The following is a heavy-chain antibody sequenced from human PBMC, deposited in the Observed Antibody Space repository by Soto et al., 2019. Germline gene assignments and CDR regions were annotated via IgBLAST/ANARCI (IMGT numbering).Heavy chain of an antibody. J-gene: IGHJ4*02. CDR2: IIPIFNST. D-gene: IGHD2-2*02. CDR3: AREGRGKKAGYNGLVSLGY. Sequence: EASVKVSCKVSGSRFSNYVISWVRQAPGHGLEWLGRIIPIFNSTKYAQSFQGRVTITADKSTSTASLELSSLRSDDTAVYYCAREGRGKKAGYNGLVSLGYWGQGXLVTVHS. CDR1: GSRFSNYV. V-gene: IGHV1-69*06.